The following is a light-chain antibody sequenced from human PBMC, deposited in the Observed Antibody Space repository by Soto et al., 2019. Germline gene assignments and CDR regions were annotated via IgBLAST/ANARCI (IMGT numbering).Light chain of an antibody. V-gene: IGKV3D-15*01. CDR1: QGVGST. CDR2: DAY. J-gene: IGKJ4*01. CDR3: QHYKTWPLA. Sequence: EIIMTQSPATLSVSPVERVTLSCMASQGVGSTLAWYRQQPGQAPRLLIYDAYIRASGVPARFSGSGSGTEFTLTISGLQSEDFAVYFCQHYKTWPLAFGGGTKVDI.